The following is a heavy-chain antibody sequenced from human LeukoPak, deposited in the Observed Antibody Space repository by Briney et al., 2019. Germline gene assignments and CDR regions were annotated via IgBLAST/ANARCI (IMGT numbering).Heavy chain of an antibody. CDR2: ISGSGDST. Sequence: PGGSLRLSCAASGFTFSSYAMSWVRQAPGKGLEWVSAISGSGDSTYYADSVKGRFTISRDNPKKTMYLQMNSLRAEDTAVYYCATRYQSSGWYYYGMDVWGQGTTVTVSS. D-gene: IGHD6-19*01. V-gene: IGHV3-23*01. CDR1: GFTFSSYA. CDR3: ATRYQSSGWYYYGMDV. J-gene: IGHJ6*02.